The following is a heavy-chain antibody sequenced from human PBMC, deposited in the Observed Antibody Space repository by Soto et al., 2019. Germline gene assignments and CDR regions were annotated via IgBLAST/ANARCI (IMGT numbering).Heavy chain of an antibody. CDR2: INSDGSIT. V-gene: IGHV3-74*01. Sequence: GGSLRLSCAASGFTFSSYWMHWVRQAPGKGLVWVSRINSDGSITSYADSVKGRFTISRDNAKNTLYLQMNSLRAEDTAVYYCVRTSLVVAAATREGYWGQGTLVTVSS. J-gene: IGHJ4*02. CDR1: GFTFSSYW. CDR3: VRTSLVVAAATREGY. D-gene: IGHD2-15*01.